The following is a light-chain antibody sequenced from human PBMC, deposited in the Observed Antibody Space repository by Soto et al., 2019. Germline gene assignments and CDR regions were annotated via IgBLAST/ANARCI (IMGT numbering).Light chain of an antibody. CDR3: SSYTTSSTWV. CDR1: SSDVGGYNY. V-gene: IGLV2-14*01. Sequence: QSVLTQPASVSGSPGQSITISCTGTSSDVGGYNYVSWYQQHPGKAPKLIIYEVSNRPSGVSNRFSGSKSGNTASLTISGLQAEDEADYYCSSYTTSSTWVFGGWTKLTVL. CDR2: EVS. J-gene: IGLJ3*02.